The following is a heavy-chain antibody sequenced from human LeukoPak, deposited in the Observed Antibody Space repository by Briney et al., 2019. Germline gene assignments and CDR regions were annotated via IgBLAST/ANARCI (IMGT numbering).Heavy chain of an antibody. V-gene: IGHV4-59*01. CDR1: GGSISTYY. Sequence: KPSETLSLTCTVSGGSISTYYWSGIRQPPGKGLEWIGYIYYSGSTNYNPSLKSRVTISLDTSKNQFSLKLNSVTAADTAMYYCARSFSPNYYDLLDYWGQGTLVTVSS. CDR3: ARSFSPNYYDLLDY. D-gene: IGHD3-22*01. J-gene: IGHJ4*02. CDR2: IYYSGST.